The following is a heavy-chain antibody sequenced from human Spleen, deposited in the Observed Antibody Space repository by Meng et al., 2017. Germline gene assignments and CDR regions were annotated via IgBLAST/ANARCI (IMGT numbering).Heavy chain of an antibody. CDR2: ISSTSHRI. CDR3: VREAYDTTDKVWFDP. J-gene: IGHJ5*02. D-gene: IGHD2/OR15-2a*01. CDR1: GFIFTDFW. V-gene: IGHV3-11*01. Sequence: VQMVDFGGDLVMPGGSLRLSCETSGFIFTDFWMSWIRQSPTKGLEWIASISSTSHRISYTESVKGRFTISRDNSKNTLSLQMNSLRVDDTAVYYCVREAYDTTDKVWFDPWGQGTLVTVSS.